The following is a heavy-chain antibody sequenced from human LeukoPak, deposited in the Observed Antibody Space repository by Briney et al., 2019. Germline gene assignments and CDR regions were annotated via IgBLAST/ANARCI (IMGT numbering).Heavy chain of an antibody. V-gene: IGHV3-30*04. CDR1: GFTFSNYI. Sequence: GRSLRLSCAASGFTFSNYIMHWVRQAPGEGLEWVAVVGSAGNNDFYADSVRGRFTISRDNSKNTLYLQMRSLTVEDTAVYFCLRQDQGRDPWYQGTRVIVTS. CDR3: LRQDQGRDP. J-gene: IGHJ5*02. CDR2: VGSAGNND.